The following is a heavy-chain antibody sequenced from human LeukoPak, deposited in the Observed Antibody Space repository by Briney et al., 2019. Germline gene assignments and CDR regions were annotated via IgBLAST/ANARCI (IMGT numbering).Heavy chain of an antibody. D-gene: IGHD2-21*01. Sequence: GGSLRLSCAASGFTFSSYWMSWVRQAPGKGLEWVSAISSTDAGTYHADSVRGRFTISRDSSKNTLYLQMNSLRAEDAAVYYCAKAPVTSCRGAYCYPFDYWGQGTLVTVSS. CDR2: ISSTDAGT. CDR3: AKAPVTSCRGAYCYPFDY. CDR1: GFTFSSYW. V-gene: IGHV3-23*01. J-gene: IGHJ4*02.